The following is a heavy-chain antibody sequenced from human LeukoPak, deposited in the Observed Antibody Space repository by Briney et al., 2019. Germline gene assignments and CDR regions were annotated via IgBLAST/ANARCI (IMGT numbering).Heavy chain of an antibody. CDR1: GYTFTSYY. J-gene: IGHJ4*02. D-gene: IGHD4-23*01. V-gene: IGHV1-46*01. CDR2: INPSGGST. Sequence: GASVKVSCKASGYTFTSYYMHRVRQAPGQGLEWMGIINPSGGSTSYAQKFQGRVTMTRDTSTSTVYMELSSLRSEDTAVYYCARASLGNSDNHYFDYWGQGNLVTVSS. CDR3: ARASLGNSDNHYFDY.